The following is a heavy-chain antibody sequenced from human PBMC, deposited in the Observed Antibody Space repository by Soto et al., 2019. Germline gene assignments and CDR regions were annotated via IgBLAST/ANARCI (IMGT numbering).Heavy chain of an antibody. CDR1: GGTFTSFT. V-gene: IGHV1-69*06. CDR3: ARGAAFAADS. CDR2: IIPLFGST. Sequence: QVQLVQSGAVVKKPGSSLKVSCRASGGTFTSFTVSWVRQAPGQALEWMGGIIPLFGSTNYAHKFQGRLTLTADKSTATAYLHLRGLKSDDPSVCYCARGAAFAADSCGYGTLVAVS. J-gene: IGHJ5*01. D-gene: IGHD6-13*01.